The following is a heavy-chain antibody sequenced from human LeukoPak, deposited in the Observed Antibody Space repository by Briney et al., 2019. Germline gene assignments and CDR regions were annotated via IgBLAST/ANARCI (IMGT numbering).Heavy chain of an antibody. D-gene: IGHD6-19*01. CDR1: GFTFSSYA. Sequence: GGSLRLSCAASGFTFSSYAMSWVRQAPGKGLEWVSAISGSGGSTYYADSVKGRFTISRDNSKNTLYLQINSLRAEDTAMYYCARDPDSSGWFQHWGQGTLVTVSS. CDR2: ISGSGGST. V-gene: IGHV3-23*01. J-gene: IGHJ1*01. CDR3: ARDPDSSGWFQH.